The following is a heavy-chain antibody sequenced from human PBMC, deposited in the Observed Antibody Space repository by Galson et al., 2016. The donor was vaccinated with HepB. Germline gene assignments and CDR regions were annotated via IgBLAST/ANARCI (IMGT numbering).Heavy chain of an antibody. V-gene: IGHV1-2*02. CDR2: IYPDSGGT. J-gene: IGHJ4*02. Sequence: SVKVSCKASGYTFTAHYVHWVRQAPGQGLEWMGWIYPDSGGTNYAQKFQGRVTMTRDTSINTVYMELSSLTSDDTAVYYCARGWLRELWWLDYWAQGTLGTVSS. CDR1: GYTFTAHY. D-gene: IGHD3-10*01. CDR3: ARGWLRELWWLDY.